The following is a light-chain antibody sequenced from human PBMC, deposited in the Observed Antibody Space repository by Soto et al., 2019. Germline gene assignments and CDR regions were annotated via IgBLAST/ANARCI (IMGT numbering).Light chain of an antibody. CDR1: SSDIGAYDY. Sequence: QSALTQPASVSGSPGQSITVSCTGTSSDIGAYDYVSWYQQHPGKAPKVIISEVSKRPSGVSHRFSGSKSGNTASLTISGLQAEDEADYYCTSYTSSSTVGVFGTGPRSPS. J-gene: IGLJ1*01. V-gene: IGLV2-14*01. CDR2: EVS. CDR3: TSYTSSSTVGV.